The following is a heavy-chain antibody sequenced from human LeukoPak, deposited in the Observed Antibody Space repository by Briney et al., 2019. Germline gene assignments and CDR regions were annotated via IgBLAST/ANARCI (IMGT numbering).Heavy chain of an antibody. CDR1: GGSISSYY. CDR2: TYYSGST. V-gene: IGHV4-59*01. CDR3: ASEVVGDGYFDY. J-gene: IGHJ4*03. Sequence: PSETLSLTCTVSGGSISSYYWSWIRQPPGKGLEWIGYTYYSGSTNYNPSLKSRVTISVDTSKNQFSLKLSSVTAADTAVYYCASEVVGDGYFDYWGQGPWSPSPQ. D-gene: IGHD3-16*01.